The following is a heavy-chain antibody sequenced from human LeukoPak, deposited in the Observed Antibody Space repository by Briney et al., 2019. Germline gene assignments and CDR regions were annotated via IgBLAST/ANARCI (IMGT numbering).Heavy chain of an antibody. V-gene: IGHV4-59*01. CDR2: IYYRGST. CDR3: AREDYDSSGYYN. D-gene: IGHD3-22*01. J-gene: IGHJ4*02. Sequence: SETLSLTCTVSGGSIRSYYGSWIRQPRGRGLEWIGYIYYRGSTNYNPSLESRVTISVDTSKNQFSLKLSSVTAADTAVYYCAREDYDSSGYYNWGQGTLVTVSS. CDR1: GGSIRSYY.